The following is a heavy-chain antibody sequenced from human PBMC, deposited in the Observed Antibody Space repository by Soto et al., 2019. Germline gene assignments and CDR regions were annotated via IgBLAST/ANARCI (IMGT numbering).Heavy chain of an antibody. CDR3: ARENITIFGVVIISYYGMDV. CDR1: GYTFTSYG. D-gene: IGHD3-3*01. V-gene: IGHV1-18*01. Sequence: SVKVSCKASGYTFTSYGISWVRQAPGQGLEWMGWISAYNGNTNYAQKLQGRVTMTTDTSTSTAYMELRSLRSDDTAVYYCARENITIFGVVIISYYGMDVWGQGTTVTVSS. J-gene: IGHJ6*02. CDR2: ISAYNGNT.